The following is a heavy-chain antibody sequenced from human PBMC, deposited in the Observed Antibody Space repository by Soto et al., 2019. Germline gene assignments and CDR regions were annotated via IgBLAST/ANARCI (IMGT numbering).Heavy chain of an antibody. CDR3: ARDLRIAVADSGNYYYGMDV. Sequence: SVKVSCKASGYTFTGYYMHWVRQAPGQGLEWMGWINPNSGGTNYAQKFQGWVTMTRDTSISTAYMELSRLRSDDTAVYYCARDLRIAVADSGNYYYGMDVWGQGTTVTVSS. D-gene: IGHD6-19*01. J-gene: IGHJ6*02. V-gene: IGHV1-2*04. CDR2: INPNSGGT. CDR1: GYTFTGYY.